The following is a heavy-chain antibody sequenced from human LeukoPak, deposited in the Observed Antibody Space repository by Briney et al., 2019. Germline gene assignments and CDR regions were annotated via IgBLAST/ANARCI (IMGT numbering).Heavy chain of an antibody. CDR2: IYYSGST. Sequence: SETLSLTCTVSGGSISSYYWSWIRQPPGKGLEWIGYIYYSGSTNYNPSLKSRVTISVDTSKNQVSLKLSSVTAADTAVYYCARASKAFSSFDYWGQGTLVTVSS. CDR1: GGSISSYY. D-gene: IGHD6-6*01. CDR3: ARASKAFSSFDY. J-gene: IGHJ4*02. V-gene: IGHV4-59*01.